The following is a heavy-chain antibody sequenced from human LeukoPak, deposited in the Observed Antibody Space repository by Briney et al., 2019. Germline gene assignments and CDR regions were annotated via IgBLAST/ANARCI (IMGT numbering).Heavy chain of an antibody. Sequence: GRSLRLSCAASGFTFSGYGMHWVRQAPGKGLEWVAVILYDGSNQYYADSVKGRFTISRDNSKNTLYLQMNSLRAEDTAVYYCAKDRGRPRVATTLYYFDYWGRGTLVTVSS. CDR1: GFTFSGYG. D-gene: IGHD5-12*01. CDR2: ILYDGSNQ. CDR3: AKDRGRPRVATTLYYFDY. V-gene: IGHV3-33*06. J-gene: IGHJ4*02.